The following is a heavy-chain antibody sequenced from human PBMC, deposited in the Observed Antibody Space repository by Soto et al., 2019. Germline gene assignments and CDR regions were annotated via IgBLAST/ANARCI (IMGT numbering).Heavy chain of an antibody. CDR3: ARVVLDIVVVVAAGWFDP. CDR2: IYYSGST. D-gene: IGHD2-15*01. CDR1: GGSVSSGSYY. Sequence: SETLSLTCTVSGGSVSSGSYYWSWIRQPPGKGLEWIGYIYYSGSTNYNPSLKSRVTISVDTSKNQFSLKLSSVTAADTAVYYCARVVLDIVVVVAAGWFDPWGQGTLVTVSS. J-gene: IGHJ5*02. V-gene: IGHV4-61*01.